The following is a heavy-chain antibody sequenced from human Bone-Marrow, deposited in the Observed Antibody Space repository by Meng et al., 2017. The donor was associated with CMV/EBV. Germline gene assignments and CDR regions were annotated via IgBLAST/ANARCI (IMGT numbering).Heavy chain of an antibody. D-gene: IGHD3-3*01. CDR2: IRYDGSNK. V-gene: IGHV3-30*02. Sequence: GGSLRLSCAASGFTFSSHGMHWVRQAPGKGLEWVAFIRYDGSNKYYADSVKGRFTISRDNSKNKLYLQMNSLRAEDTAVYYCAKNPHLITIFGVVIKKSPSNYYGMDVWGQGTTVTVSS. CDR3: AKNPHLITIFGVVIKKSPSNYYGMDV. J-gene: IGHJ6*02. CDR1: GFTFSSHG.